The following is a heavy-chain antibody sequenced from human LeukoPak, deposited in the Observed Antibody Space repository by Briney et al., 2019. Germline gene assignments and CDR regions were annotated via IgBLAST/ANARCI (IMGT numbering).Heavy chain of an antibody. Sequence: ASVKVSCKASGGTFSSYAISWVRQAPGQGLEWMGGIIPIFGTANYAQKFQGRVTITADESTSTAYMELSSLRSEDTAVYYCARVTGYCSSTSCYTDDYYYYMDVWGKGTTVTVSS. CDR2: IIPIFGTA. J-gene: IGHJ6*03. V-gene: IGHV1-69*13. CDR3: ARVTGYCSSTSCYTDDYYYYMDV. D-gene: IGHD2-2*02. CDR1: GGTFSSYA.